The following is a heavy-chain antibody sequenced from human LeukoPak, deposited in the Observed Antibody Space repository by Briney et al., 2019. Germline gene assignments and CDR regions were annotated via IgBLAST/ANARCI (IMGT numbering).Heavy chain of an antibody. CDR2: IYSGGST. D-gene: IGHD7-27*01. CDR1: GFTVSSNY. J-gene: IGHJ4*02. Sequence: GGSLRLSCAASGFTVSSNYMSWVRQAPGKGLEWVSVIYSGGSTYYADSVKGRFTISRDNSKSTLYLQMNSLRAEDTAVYYCAKDLHYWGCDYWGQGTLVTVSS. CDR3: AKDLHYWGCDY. V-gene: IGHV3-53*01.